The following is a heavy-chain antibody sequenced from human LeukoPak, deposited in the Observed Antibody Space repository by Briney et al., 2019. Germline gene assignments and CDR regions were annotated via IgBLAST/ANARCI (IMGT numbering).Heavy chain of an antibody. Sequence: GGSLRLPCAASGFTFSGSAMHWVRQASGKGLEWVGRIRSKANSYATAYAAPVKGRFTISRDDSKNTAYLQMNSLKTEDTAVYYCTRRTMTTVPHFDYWGQGTLVTVSS. CDR2: IRSKANSYAT. D-gene: IGHD4-17*01. CDR3: TRRTMTTVPHFDY. V-gene: IGHV3-73*01. J-gene: IGHJ4*02. CDR1: GFTFSGSA.